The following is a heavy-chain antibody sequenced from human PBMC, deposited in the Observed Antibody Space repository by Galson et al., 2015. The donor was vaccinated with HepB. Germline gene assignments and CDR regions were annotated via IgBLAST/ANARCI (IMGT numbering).Heavy chain of an antibody. CDR2: ISYDGSNK. CDR1: GFTFSSYG. J-gene: IGHJ5*02. Sequence: SLRLSCAASGFTFSSYGMHWVRQAPGKGLEWVAVISYDGSNKYYADSVKGRFTISRDNSKNTLYLQMNSLRAEDTAVYYCAKDPSEYSSSWHNWFDPWGQGTLVTVSS. D-gene: IGHD6-13*01. CDR3: AKDPSEYSSSWHNWFDP. V-gene: IGHV3-30*18.